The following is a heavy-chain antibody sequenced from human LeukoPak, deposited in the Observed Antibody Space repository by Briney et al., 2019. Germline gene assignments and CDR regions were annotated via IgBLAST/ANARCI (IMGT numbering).Heavy chain of an antibody. Sequence: GGSLRLSCAASGFTFSTYGLHWVRQAPGKGLEWVSFISYDGSNKYYADSVKGRFTISRDNAKNTLYLQMNSLTSEDTAVYFCARAADTCGYYPAYWGQGTLVTVSS. CDR2: ISYDGSNK. CDR3: ARAADTCGYYPAY. CDR1: GFTFSTYG. V-gene: IGHV3-30*03. J-gene: IGHJ4*02. D-gene: IGHD3-22*01.